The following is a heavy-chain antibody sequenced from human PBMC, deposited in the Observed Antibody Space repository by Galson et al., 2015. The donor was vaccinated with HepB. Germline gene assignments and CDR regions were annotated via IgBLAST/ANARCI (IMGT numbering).Heavy chain of an antibody. V-gene: IGHV1-69*13. J-gene: IGHJ3*02. Sequence: SVKVSCKASGGTFSSYAISWVRQAPGQGLECMGGIIPIFGTANYAQKFQGRVTITAHESTSTAYMELSSLRSEDTAVYYCARSGIYYYDSSGYYRGCCAFDIWGQGTMVTVSS. CDR2: IIPIFGTA. CDR3: ARSGIYYYDSSGYYRGCCAFDI. CDR1: GGTFSSYA. D-gene: IGHD3-22*01.